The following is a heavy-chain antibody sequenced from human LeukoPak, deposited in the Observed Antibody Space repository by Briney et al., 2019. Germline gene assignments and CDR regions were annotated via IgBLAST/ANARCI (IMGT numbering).Heavy chain of an antibody. J-gene: IGHJ5*02. CDR2: IIPIFGTA. D-gene: IGHD1-7*01. V-gene: IGHV1-69*13. CDR3: ASGRQTTGWFDP. CDR1: GYTFTSYA. Sequence: ASVKVSCKASGYTFTSYAISWVRQAPGQGLEWMGGIIPIFGTANYAQKFQGRVTITADESTSTAYMELSSLRSEDTAVYYCASGRQTTGWFDPWGQGTLVTVSS.